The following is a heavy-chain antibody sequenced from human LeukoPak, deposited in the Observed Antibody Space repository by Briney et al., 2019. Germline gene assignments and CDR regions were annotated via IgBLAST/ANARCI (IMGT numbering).Heavy chain of an antibody. Sequence: GGSLRLSCAASGFTFSSYGMHWVRQAPGKGLEWVAVISYDGSNKYYADSVKGRFTISRDNSKNTLYLQMNSPRAEDTAVYYCAKAGRGEGFDYWGQGTLVTVSS. J-gene: IGHJ4*02. CDR2: ISYDGSNK. CDR1: GFTFSSYG. CDR3: AKAGRGEGFDY. D-gene: IGHD4-17*01. V-gene: IGHV3-30*18.